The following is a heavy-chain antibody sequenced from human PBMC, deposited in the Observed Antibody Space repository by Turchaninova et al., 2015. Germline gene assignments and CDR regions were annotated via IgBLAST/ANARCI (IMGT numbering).Heavy chain of an antibody. Sequence: QVQLQESGPGLVKPSETLSLTCTVSLYSISTGYYWGWVRQPPGKGLEWIGSIYHSGNNYYNPSLQRRVTLSLDMSKTQVTLKLGSVTAADTAVYYSARVGLSGGYYFDSWGQGTLVTVSA. CDR3: ARVGLSGGYYFDS. CDR1: LYSISTGYY. V-gene: IGHV4-38-2*02. D-gene: IGHD3-16*01. CDR2: IYHSGNN. J-gene: IGHJ4*02.